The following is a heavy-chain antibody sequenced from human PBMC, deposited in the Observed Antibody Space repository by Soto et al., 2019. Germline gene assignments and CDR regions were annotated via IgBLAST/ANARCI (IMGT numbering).Heavy chain of an antibody. CDR2: ISGSGGST. CDR1: GFTTSSYA. V-gene: IGHV3-23*01. Sequence: EVQLLESGGGLVQPGGSLRLSCAASGFTTSSYAMSWVRQAPGKGLEWVSAISGSGGSTYYADSVKGRFTTSRDNSKNTLYLQMNSLRAEDTAVYYCAKDLSPLYYYYGMDVWGQGTTVTVSS. CDR3: AKDLSPLYYYYGMDV. J-gene: IGHJ6*02.